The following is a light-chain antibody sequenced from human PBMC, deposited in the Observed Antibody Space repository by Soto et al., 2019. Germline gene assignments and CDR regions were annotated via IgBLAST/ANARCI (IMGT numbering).Light chain of an antibody. CDR3: QQYNSNWS. CDR1: QSISSW. J-gene: IGKJ1*01. V-gene: IGKV1-5*01. CDR2: DAS. Sequence: DIQMTQSPSTLSASVGDRVTITFRAIQSISSWFAWYQQKPGKAPKLLIYDASSLESGVPSRFSGSGSGTEFTLTISSLQPDDFATYYCQQYNSNWSFGQGTKVDIK.